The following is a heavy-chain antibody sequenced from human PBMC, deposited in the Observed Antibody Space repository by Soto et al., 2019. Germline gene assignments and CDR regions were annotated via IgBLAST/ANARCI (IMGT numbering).Heavy chain of an antibody. CDR1: GGSISSSSYY. V-gene: IGHV4-39*01. CDR2: IYYSGNT. CDR3: ARLDSSGWHPFDY. Sequence: SETLSLTCTVSGGSISSSSYYWGWIRQPPRKGLEWIGSIYYSGNTYYNPSLKSRVTISVDTSKNQFSLKLSSVTAADTAVYYCARLDSSGWHPFDYWGQGXLVTVYS. J-gene: IGHJ4*02. D-gene: IGHD6-19*01.